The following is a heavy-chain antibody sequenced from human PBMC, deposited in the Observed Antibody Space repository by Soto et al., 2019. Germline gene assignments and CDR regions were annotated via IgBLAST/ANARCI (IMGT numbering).Heavy chain of an antibody. J-gene: IGHJ4*02. CDR1: GFTFSSYA. Sequence: EVQLLESGGGLVQPGGSLRLSCAASGFTFSSYAMSWVGQAPGKGLEWVSGISDSGGSTYYADSVKGRFTISRDNSKNTLYLQMNSLRAEDTAVYYCANGCGGTCYSRIHYWGQGTLVTVSS. CDR2: ISDSGGST. CDR3: ANGCGGTCYSRIHY. D-gene: IGHD2-15*01. V-gene: IGHV3-23*01.